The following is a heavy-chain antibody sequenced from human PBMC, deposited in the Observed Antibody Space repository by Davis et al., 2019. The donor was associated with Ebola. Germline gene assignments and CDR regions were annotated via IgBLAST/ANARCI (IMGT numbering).Heavy chain of an antibody. Sequence: GGSLRLSCVASGFTFSDNGMGWVRQAPGKGLEWVSTIRAYGGTTHYADSVTGRFTISRDNSKNTVYLQMSSLRGDDTAVYYCAKALECDSGFCSPFEYWGQGTLVTVSS. CDR2: IRAYGGTT. CDR3: AKALECDSGFCSPFEY. J-gene: IGHJ4*02. CDR1: GFTFSDNG. V-gene: IGHV3-23*01. D-gene: IGHD3-22*01.